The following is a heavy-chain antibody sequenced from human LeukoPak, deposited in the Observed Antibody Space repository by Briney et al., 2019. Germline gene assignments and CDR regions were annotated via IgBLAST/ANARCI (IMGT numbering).Heavy chain of an antibody. J-gene: IGHJ4*02. CDR3: ARGVDSAIDW. D-gene: IGHD3-9*01. V-gene: IGHV3-7*01. CDR2: INGDGRDK. CDR1: GFTFSSYW. Sequence: PGGSLRLSCAAPGFTFSSYWMNWVRQAPGKGLEWVANINGDGRDKYYVGSVRGRFTISRDNADNALYLQMNSLRGDDTAVYYCARGVDSAIDWWGQGTLVTVSS.